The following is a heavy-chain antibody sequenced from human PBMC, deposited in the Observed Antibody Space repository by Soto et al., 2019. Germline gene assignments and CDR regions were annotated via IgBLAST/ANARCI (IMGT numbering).Heavy chain of an antibody. CDR1: GFTFNTYG. CDR2: IWYDGSIK. Sequence: LRLSCAASGFTFNTYGMHWVRQVPGKGLQWVAVIWYDGSIKYYADSVRGRFTVSRDNSRNTLYLQMNSLRDEDTAVYYCARIDCTGNNCNPYYHYGLDVW. D-gene: IGHD2-8*02. J-gene: IGHJ6*01. V-gene: IGHV3-33*01. CDR3: ARIDCTGNNCNPYYHYGLDV.